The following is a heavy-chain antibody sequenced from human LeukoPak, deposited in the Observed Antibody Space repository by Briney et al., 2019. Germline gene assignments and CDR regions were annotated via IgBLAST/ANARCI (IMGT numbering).Heavy chain of an antibody. CDR1: GYTFTSYG. J-gene: IGHJ4*02. Sequence: ASVKVSCKASGYTFTSYGISWVRQAPGQGLEWMGWISAYNGNTNYAQKLQGRATMTTDTSTSTAYMELRSLRSDDTAVYYCARVGAVAGTHPLRYWGQGTLVTVSS. V-gene: IGHV1-18*01. D-gene: IGHD6-19*01. CDR3: ARVGAVAGTHPLRY. CDR2: ISAYNGNT.